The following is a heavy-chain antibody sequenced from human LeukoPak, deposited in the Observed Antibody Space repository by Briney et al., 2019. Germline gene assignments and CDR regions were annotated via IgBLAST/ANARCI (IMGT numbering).Heavy chain of an antibody. D-gene: IGHD5-24*01. CDR3: ARDGYNYGLPHGMEV. CDR1: GFTFSSYE. J-gene: IGHJ6*02. CDR2: ISSSGSTI. Sequence: GGSLRLSCAASGFTFSSYEMNWVRQAPGKGLEWVSYISSSGSTIYYADSVKGRFTISRDNAKNSLYLQMNSLRAEDTAVYYCARDGYNYGLPHGMEVGAKGPRSPSH. V-gene: IGHV3-48*03.